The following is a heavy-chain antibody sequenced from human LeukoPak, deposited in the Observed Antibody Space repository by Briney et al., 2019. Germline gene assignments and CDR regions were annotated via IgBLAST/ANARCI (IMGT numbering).Heavy chain of an antibody. V-gene: IGHV3-21*01. CDR2: ISSSSSYI. CDR3: AREYDSSGYYFSLAMTVEEYYFDY. D-gene: IGHD3-22*01. CDR1: GFTFSSYS. Sequence: PGGSLRLSCAASGFTFSSYSMNWVRQAPGKGLEWVSSISSSSSYIYYADSVKGRFTISRDNAKNSLYLQMNSLRAEDTAVYYCAREYDSSGYYFSLAMTVEEYYFDYWGQGTLVTVSS. J-gene: IGHJ4*02.